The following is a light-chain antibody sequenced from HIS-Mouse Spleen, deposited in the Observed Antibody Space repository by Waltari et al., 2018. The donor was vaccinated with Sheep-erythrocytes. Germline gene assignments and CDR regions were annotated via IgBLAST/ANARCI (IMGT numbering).Light chain of an antibody. Sequence: QSALTQPLSVSGSPGQSVTISCTGTSSDVGGYNYVYWYQQHPGKAPKLMIYDVSKRPSGVPDRFSGSKSGNTASLTISGLQAEDEADYYCCSYAGSYTYVFGTGTKVTVL. CDR1: SSDVGGYNY. CDR3: CSYAGSYTYV. CDR2: DVS. V-gene: IGLV2-11*01. J-gene: IGLJ1*01.